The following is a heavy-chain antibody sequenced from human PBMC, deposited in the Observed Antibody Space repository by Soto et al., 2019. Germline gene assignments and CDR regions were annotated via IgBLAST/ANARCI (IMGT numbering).Heavy chain of an antibody. J-gene: IGHJ4*02. Sequence: PSETLSLTCAVYGGSCSGYYWSWIRQPPGKGLEWIGEINHSGSTNYNPSLKSRVTISVDTSKNQFSLKLSSVTAADTAVYYCARGGGIVVVVAANFDYWGQGTLVTVYS. CDR3: ARGGGIVVVVAANFDY. CDR1: GGSCSGYY. D-gene: IGHD2-15*01. V-gene: IGHV4-34*01. CDR2: INHSGST.